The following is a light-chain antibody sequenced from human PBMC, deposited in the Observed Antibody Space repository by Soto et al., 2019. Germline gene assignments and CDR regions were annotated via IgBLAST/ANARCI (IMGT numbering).Light chain of an antibody. J-gene: IGKJ1*01. CDR2: GAS. V-gene: IGKV3-20*01. Sequence: EIVLTQSPGTLSFSPGERATLSCRASQSVSSTSLAWYQQKPGQAPRLLIYGASNRATGIPDRFSGSGSGTDFTLTISRLEPGDFAVYYCQQYDGSPPWTFGLGTKVEFK. CDR3: QQYDGSPPWT. CDR1: QSVSSTS.